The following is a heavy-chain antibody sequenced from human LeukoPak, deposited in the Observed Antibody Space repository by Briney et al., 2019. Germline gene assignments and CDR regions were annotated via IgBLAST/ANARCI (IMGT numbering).Heavy chain of an antibody. CDR3: LGGTTVALP. CDR2: ICRDGRT. V-gene: IGHV3-66*01. J-gene: IGHJ5*02. CDR1: GLTVSVNF. D-gene: IGHD4-17*01. Sequence: GGSLRLSCVASGLTVSVNFMSWVLQAPGKGLEWVSLICRDGRTYYADSVKGRFTISRDNSKNTLSLQMNSLRLEDTAVYYCLGGTTVALPWGQGTLVTVSS.